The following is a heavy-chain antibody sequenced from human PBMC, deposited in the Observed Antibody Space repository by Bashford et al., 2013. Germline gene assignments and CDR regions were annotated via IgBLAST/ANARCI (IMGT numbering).Heavy chain of an antibody. J-gene: IGHJ3*02. CDR1: GGTFSSYA. CDR2: IIPIFGTA. D-gene: IGHD2-21*02. Sequence: VKVSCKASGGTFSSYAISWVRQAPGQGLEWMGGIIPIFGTANYAQKFQGRVTITADESTSTAYMELSSLRSEDTAVYYCARAAGMAYCGGDCNDAFDIWGQGTMVTVSS. CDR3: ARAAGMAYCGGDCNDAFDI. V-gene: IGHV1-69*13.